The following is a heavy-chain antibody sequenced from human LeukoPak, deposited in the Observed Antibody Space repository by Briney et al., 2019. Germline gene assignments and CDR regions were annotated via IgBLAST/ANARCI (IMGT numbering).Heavy chain of an antibody. V-gene: IGHV1-2*02. Sequence: EASVKVCCTASGYTFTAYYIHWLRQAPGQGPEWMGWVKPDSGSSHYAQKFQGRVTMTRETSSNSVYMDLTGLKSDDTAVYYCARARVPIAVAGLYYFDHWGQGALVTVSS. CDR2: VKPDSGSS. CDR3: ARARVPIAVAGLYYFDH. J-gene: IGHJ4*02. D-gene: IGHD6-19*01. CDR1: GYTFTAYY.